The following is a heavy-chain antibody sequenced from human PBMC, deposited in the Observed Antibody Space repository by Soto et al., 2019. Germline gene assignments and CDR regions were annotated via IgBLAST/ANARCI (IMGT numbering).Heavy chain of an antibody. D-gene: IGHD6-13*01. CDR3: AREQQVRGFAP. CDR1: GYTFTSYD. Sequence: QVQLVQSGAEVKKPGASVKVSCKASGYTFTSYDINWVRQATGQGLEWMGWMNPNSGNTAYAQKFEGRVTMTRNTSIITAYMGLSSLRSEDTAVYYCAREQQVRGFAPWGQGTLVTVSS. J-gene: IGHJ5*02. V-gene: IGHV1-8*01. CDR2: MNPNSGNT.